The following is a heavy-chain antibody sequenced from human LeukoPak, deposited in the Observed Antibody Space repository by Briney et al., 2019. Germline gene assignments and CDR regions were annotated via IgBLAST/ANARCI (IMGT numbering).Heavy chain of an antibody. V-gene: IGHV1-69*04. D-gene: IGHD5-24*01. CDR3: AGGVGMATAYYFDY. Sequence: ASVKVSCTASGGTFSSYAISWVRQAPGQGLEWMGRIIPILGIANYAQKFQGRVTITADKSTSTAYMELSSLRSEDTAVYYCAGGVGMATAYYFDYWGQGTLVTVSS. J-gene: IGHJ4*02. CDR2: IIPILGIA. CDR1: GGTFSSYA.